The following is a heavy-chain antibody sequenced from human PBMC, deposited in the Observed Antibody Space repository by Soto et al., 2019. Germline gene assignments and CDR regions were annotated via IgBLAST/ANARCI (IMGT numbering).Heavy chain of an antibody. CDR1: GFTFSSYS. D-gene: IGHD2-15*01. CDR3: ARHRYCSGGSCFYDYYYMDV. J-gene: IGHJ6*03. CDR2: ISSSSSYI. Sequence: GGSLRLSCAASGFTFSSYSMNWVRQAPGKGLEWVSSISSSSSYIYYADSVKGRVTISVDTSKNQFSLKLSSVTAADTAVYYCARHRYCSGGSCFYDYYYMDVWGKGTTVTVSS. V-gene: IGHV3-21*04.